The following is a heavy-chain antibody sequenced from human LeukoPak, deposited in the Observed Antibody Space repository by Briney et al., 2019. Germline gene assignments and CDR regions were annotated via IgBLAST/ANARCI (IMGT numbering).Heavy chain of an antibody. CDR3: ARDYLSGYDSNWFDP. CDR2: INPSGAGT. Sequence: ASVKVSCKASGYTFTSYYIHWVRQAPGQGLEWMGIINPSGAGTSYAQKFQGRVTMTRDTSISTAYMELSRLRSDDTAVYYCARDYLSGYDSNWFDPWGQGTLVTVSS. J-gene: IGHJ5*02. D-gene: IGHD5-12*01. CDR1: GYTFTSYY. V-gene: IGHV1-46*01.